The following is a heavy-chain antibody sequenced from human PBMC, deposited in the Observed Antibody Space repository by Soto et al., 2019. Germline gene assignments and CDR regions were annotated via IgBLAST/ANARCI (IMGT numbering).Heavy chain of an antibody. CDR1: GGSISSYC. D-gene: IGHD3-22*01. CDR3: ARCDSSGYYYNLNWFDP. Sequence: SETLSLTCTVSGGSISSYCWSWIRQPPGKGLEWIGYIYYSGSTNYNPSLKSRVTISVDTSKNQFSLKLSSVTAADTAVYYCARCDSSGYYYNLNWFDPWGQGTLVTVSS. V-gene: IGHV4-59*01. CDR2: IYYSGST. J-gene: IGHJ5*02.